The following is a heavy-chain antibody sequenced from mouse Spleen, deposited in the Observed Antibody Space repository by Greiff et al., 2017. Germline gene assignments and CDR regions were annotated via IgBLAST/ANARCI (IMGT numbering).Heavy chain of an antibody. Sequence: QVQLQQSGAELVKPGASVKLSCKASGYTFTSYWMHWVKQRPGQGLEWIGMIHPNSGSTNYNEKFKSKATLTVDKSSSTAYMQLSSLTSEDSAVYYCARGDYHESFAYWGQGTLVTVSA. V-gene: IGHV1-64*01. CDR2: IHPNSGST. J-gene: IGHJ3*01. D-gene: IGHD1-1*01. CDR3: ARGDYHESFAY. CDR1: GYTFTSYW.